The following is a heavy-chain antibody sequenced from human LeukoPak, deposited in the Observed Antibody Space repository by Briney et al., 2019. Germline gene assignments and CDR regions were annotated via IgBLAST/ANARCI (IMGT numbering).Heavy chain of an antibody. CDR1: GASISSVNL. CDR3: AGLEGRYSTGMYYYFDY. Sequence: SETLSLTCAVSGASISSVNLWSWVRQPPGKGLEWIGEMYLSGTATYNPSLKGRVTISIDKSENQFSLKLTSVTAADTAVYFCAGLEGRYSTGMYYYFDYWGQGTLVTVSS. D-gene: IGHD2-8*01. J-gene: IGHJ4*02. CDR2: MYLSGTA. V-gene: IGHV4/OR15-8*02.